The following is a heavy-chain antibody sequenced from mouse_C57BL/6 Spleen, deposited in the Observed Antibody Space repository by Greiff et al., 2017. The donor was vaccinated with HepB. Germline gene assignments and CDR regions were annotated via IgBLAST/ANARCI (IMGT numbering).Heavy chain of an antibody. J-gene: IGHJ2*01. D-gene: IGHD1-1*01. V-gene: IGHV1-64*01. CDR2: IHPNSGST. CDR3: ARLGTTVLAHFDY. CDR1: GYTFTSYW. Sequence: VQLKQPGAELVKPGASVKLSCKASGYTFTSYWMHWVKQRPGQGLEWIGMIHPNSGSTNYNEKFKSKATLTVDKSSSTAYMQRSSLTSEDSAVYYCARLGTTVLAHFDYWGQGTTLTVSS.